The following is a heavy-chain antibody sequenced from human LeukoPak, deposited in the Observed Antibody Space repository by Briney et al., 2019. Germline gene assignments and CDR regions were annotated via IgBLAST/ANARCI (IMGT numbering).Heavy chain of an antibody. V-gene: IGHV1-69*13. CDR1: GGTFSSYA. J-gene: IGHJ4*02. CDR2: IMPIFGTA. D-gene: IGHD3-22*01. CDR3: ARACFYDSSGPPDFCFDY. Sequence: ASVKVSCKASGGTFSSYAISWVRQAPGQGLEWMGGIMPIFGTANYAQKFQGRVTITADESTSTAYMELSSLRSEDTAVYYCARACFYDSSGPPDFCFDYWGQGTLVTVSS.